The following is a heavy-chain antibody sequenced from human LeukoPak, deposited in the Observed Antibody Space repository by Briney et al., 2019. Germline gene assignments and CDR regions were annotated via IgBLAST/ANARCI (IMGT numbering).Heavy chain of an antibody. CDR1: GFTFSSYA. CDR3: ARVGYSYGSYYFDY. CDR2: IWYDGSNK. Sequence: PGGSLRLSCAASGFTFSSYAMHWVRQAPGKGLEWVAVIWYDGSNKYYADSAKGRFTISRDNSKNTLYLQMNSLRAEDTAVYYCARVGYSYGSYYFDYWGQGTLVTVSS. D-gene: IGHD5-18*01. V-gene: IGHV3-33*08. J-gene: IGHJ4*02.